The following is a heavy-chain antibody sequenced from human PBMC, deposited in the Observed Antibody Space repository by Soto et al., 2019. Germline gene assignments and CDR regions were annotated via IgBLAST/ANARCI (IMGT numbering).Heavy chain of an antibody. CDR1: GGTFSSYA. CDR3: AITHCSSTSCWYYYYGMDV. V-gene: IGHV1-69*13. D-gene: IGHD2-2*01. J-gene: IGHJ6*02. Sequence: SVKVSCKASGGTFSSYAISWVRQAPGQGLEWMGGIIPIFGTANYAQKFQGRVTITADESTSTAYMELSSLRSEDTAVYYCAITHCSSTSCWYYYYGMDVWGQGTTVTVSS. CDR2: IIPIFGTA.